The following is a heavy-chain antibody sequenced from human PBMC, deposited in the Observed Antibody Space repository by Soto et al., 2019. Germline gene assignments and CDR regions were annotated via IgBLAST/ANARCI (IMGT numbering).Heavy chain of an antibody. Sequence: VQLVESGGGVVQPGRSLRLSCAASGFTFSDYVMHWVRQAPGKGLEWVAVVSHDGRNTHYADSVKGRFTISRDSSKTTVSLEMTSLRAEDTAVYYCAKRGRQRLVTPDFNYWGQGALVTVSP. CDR2: VSHDGRNT. CDR3: AKRGRQRLVTPDFNY. CDR1: GFTFSDYV. J-gene: IGHJ4*02. V-gene: IGHV3-30*18. D-gene: IGHD6-13*01.